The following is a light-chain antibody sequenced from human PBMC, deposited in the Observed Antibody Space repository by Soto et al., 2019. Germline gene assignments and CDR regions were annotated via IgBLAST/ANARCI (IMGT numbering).Light chain of an antibody. CDR2: AAS. J-gene: IGKJ2*01. CDR3: QQSYSTPPMYT. V-gene: IGKV1-39*01. Sequence: DIQMTQSPSSLSASVGDRVTITCRASQSISSYLNWYQQKPGKAPKLLIYAASSLQSGVPSRLSGSGTGTEFTLTISSLQPEAFATYYCQQSYSTPPMYTFGQGTKLEIK. CDR1: QSISSY.